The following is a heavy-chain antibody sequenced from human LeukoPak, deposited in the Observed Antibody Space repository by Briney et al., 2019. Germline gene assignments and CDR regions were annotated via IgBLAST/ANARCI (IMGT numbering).Heavy chain of an antibody. CDR1: GFTFSSYA. Sequence: GGSLRLSCAASGFTFSSYAMSWVRQAPGKGLEWVSGISWNSGNIGYADSVKGRFTISRDSAKSSLYLQMNSLRPEDTALYYCAKAMSYSSSTVADHWGLGTLVTVSS. D-gene: IGHD6-6*01. CDR3: AKAMSYSSSTVADH. CDR2: ISWNSGNI. V-gene: IGHV3-9*01. J-gene: IGHJ4*02.